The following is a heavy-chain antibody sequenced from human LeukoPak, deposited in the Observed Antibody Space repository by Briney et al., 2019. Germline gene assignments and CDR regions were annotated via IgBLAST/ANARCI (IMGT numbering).Heavy chain of an antibody. CDR2: IWYDGSNK. CDR3: AKDGDCSSTSCYDVFGYYYYGMGV. D-gene: IGHD2-2*03. J-gene: IGHJ6*02. V-gene: IGHV3-33*03. CDR1: GFTFSSYG. Sequence: GGSLRLSCAASGFTFSSYGMHWVRQAPGKGLEWVAVIWYDGSNKYYADSVKGRFTISRDNAKNSLYLQMDGLRAEDTAVYYCAKDGDCSSTSCYDVFGYYYYGMGVWGQGITVTVSS.